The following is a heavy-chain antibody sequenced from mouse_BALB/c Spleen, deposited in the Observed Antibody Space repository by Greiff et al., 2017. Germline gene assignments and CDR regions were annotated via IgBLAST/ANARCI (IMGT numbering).Heavy chain of an antibody. CDR2: ISSGGST. V-gene: IGHV5-6-5*01. Sequence: VQLVESGGGLVKPGGSLKLSCAASGFTFSSYAMSWVRQTPEKRLEWVASISSGGSTYYPDSVKGRFTISRDNARNILYLQMSSLRSEDTAMYYCASGRTRDAMDYWGQGTSVTVSS. J-gene: IGHJ4*01. CDR1: GFTFSSYA. CDR3: ASGRTRDAMDY.